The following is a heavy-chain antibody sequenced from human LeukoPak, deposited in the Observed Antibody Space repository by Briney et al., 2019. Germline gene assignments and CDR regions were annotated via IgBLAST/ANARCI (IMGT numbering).Heavy chain of an antibody. CDR1: GGSISSSSYY. Sequence: SETLSLTCTVSGGSISSSSYYWGWIRQPPGKGLEWTGSIYYSGSSYYNPSLKSRVTMSADTSKNQCSLKLSSVTAADTAVYYCARRLAGTEDYWGQGTLVTVSS. J-gene: IGHJ4*02. CDR2: IYYSGSS. V-gene: IGHV4-39*01. CDR3: ARRLAGTEDY. D-gene: IGHD1-7*01.